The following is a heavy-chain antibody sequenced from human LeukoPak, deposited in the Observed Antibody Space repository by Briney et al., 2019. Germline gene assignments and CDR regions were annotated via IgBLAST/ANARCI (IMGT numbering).Heavy chain of an antibody. J-gene: IGHJ4*02. V-gene: IGHV3-23*01. Sequence: PGGSLRLSCAASGFTLSSHGMSWVRQAPGKGLEWVSALGDSGDSTYYADSVKGRFTICRDTSKNTLYLQMNSLRAEDTAVYYCARDSPVCSYWGQGTLVTVSS. D-gene: IGHD3-10*02. CDR1: GFTLSSHG. CDR3: ARDSPVCSY. CDR2: LGDSGDST.